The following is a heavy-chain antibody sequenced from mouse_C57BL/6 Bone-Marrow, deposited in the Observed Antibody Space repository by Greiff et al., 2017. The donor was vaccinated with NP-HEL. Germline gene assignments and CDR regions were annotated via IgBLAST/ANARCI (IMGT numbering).Heavy chain of an antibody. D-gene: IGHD1-1*01. J-gene: IGHJ2*01. V-gene: IGHV1-53*01. CDR2: IYPTNGGT. CDR1: GYTFTSYW. CDR3: ARSRSYYGHYYFDY. Sequence: QVQLQQPGTELVKPGASVKLSCKASGYTFTSYWMHWVKQRPGQGLEWIGTIYPTNGGTNYNQKFKGKATLTVDKSSSTAYMQLSSLTSEDSAVYYCARSRSYYGHYYFDYWGQGTTLTVSS.